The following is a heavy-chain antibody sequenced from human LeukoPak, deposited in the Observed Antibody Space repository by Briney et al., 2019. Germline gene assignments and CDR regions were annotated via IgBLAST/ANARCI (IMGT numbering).Heavy chain of an antibody. CDR2: IYYSGST. V-gene: IGHV4-61*05. D-gene: IGHD6-19*01. CDR1: GGSISSSSYY. Sequence: PSETLSLTCTVSGGSISSSSYYWGWIRQPPGKGLEWIGYIYYSGSTNYNPSLKSRVTISVDTSKNQFSLKLSSVTAADTAVYYCARVRAGSSGWAGRVVDYWGQGTLVTVSS. J-gene: IGHJ4*02. CDR3: ARVRAGSSGWAGRVVDY.